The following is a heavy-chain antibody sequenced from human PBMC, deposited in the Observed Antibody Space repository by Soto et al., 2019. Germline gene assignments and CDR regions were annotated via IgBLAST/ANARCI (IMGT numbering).Heavy chain of an antibody. CDR2: ISSSGSTI. CDR1: GFTFSSYE. J-gene: IGHJ4*02. CDR3: ARDTAMSYFDY. V-gene: IGHV3-48*03. Sequence: GGSLRLSCAASGFTFSSYEMNWVRQAPGKGLEWVSYISSSGSTINYADSVKGRFTISRDNAKNSLYLQMNSLRAEDTTVYYCARDTAMSYFDYWGQGTLVTVSS.